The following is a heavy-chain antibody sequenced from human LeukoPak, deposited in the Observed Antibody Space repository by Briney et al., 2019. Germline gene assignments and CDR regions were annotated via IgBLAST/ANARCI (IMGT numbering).Heavy chain of an antibody. CDR2: IHHSGTT. D-gene: IGHD2/OR15-2a*01. CDR1: VGSVSSDY. J-gene: IGHJ4*02. Sequence: SETLSLTCSVSVGSVSSDYWSWIRQPRGKGQEYIGYIHHSGTTNQTPSLKSRVTISLDTSKNQFSPKLSSVTAADTAVYYCARGYYNSVSCPFDYWGQGTLVTVSS. V-gene: IGHV4-59*02. CDR3: ARGYYNSVSCPFDY.